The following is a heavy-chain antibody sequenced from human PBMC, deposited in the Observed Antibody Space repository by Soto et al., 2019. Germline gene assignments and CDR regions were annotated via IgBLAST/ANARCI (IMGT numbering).Heavy chain of an antibody. Sequence: PGGSLRLSCAASGFTFSSYGMHWVRQAPGKGLEWVSAISGSGGSTYYADSVKGRFTISRDNSKNTLYLQMSSLRPEDTAVYYCVKGEYYYDGSAYYPFDYWGQGRMVTVSS. J-gene: IGHJ4*02. CDR2: ISGSGGST. V-gene: IGHV3-NL1*01. CDR3: VKGEYYYDGSAYYPFDY. CDR1: GFTFSSYG. D-gene: IGHD3-22*01.